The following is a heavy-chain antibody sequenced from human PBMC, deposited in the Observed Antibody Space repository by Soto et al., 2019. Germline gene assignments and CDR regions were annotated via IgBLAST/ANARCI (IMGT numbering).Heavy chain of an antibody. CDR2: IYPGDSDT. J-gene: IGHJ4*02. V-gene: IGHV5-51*01. CDR3: ARGPYYDSSGYRL. CDR1: GYSFTIYW. Sequence: GESLKISCKGSGYSFTIYWIGWVRQMPGKGLEWMGIIYPGDSDTRYSPSFQGQVTISADKSISTAYLQWSSLKASDTAMYYCARGPYYDSSGYRLWGQGTLVTVSS. D-gene: IGHD3-22*01.